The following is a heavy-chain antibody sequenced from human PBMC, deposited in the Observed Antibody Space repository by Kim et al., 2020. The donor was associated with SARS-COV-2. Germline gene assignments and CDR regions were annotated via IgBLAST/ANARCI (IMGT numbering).Heavy chain of an antibody. J-gene: IGHJ3*02. Sequence: SETLSLTCTVSGGSISSGGYYWSWIRQHPGKGLEWIGYIYYSGSTYYNPSLKSRVTISVDTSKNQFSLKLSSVTAADTAVYYCARASKGKWELLPRAFDIWGQGTMVTVSS. CDR1: GGSISSGGYY. CDR2: IYYSGST. V-gene: IGHV4-31*03. D-gene: IGHD1-26*01. CDR3: ARASKGKWELLPRAFDI.